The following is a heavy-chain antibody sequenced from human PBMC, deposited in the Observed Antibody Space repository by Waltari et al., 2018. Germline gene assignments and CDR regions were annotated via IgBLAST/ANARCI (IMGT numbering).Heavy chain of an antibody. CDR1: GGSFSGSS. D-gene: IGHD5-18*01. Sequence: QVQLQQWGAGLLKPSETLSLTCAVYGGSFSGSSWSWIRQPPGKGLEWIGEINHSGSTNYNPSLKSRVTISVDTSKNQFSLKLSSVTAADTAVYYCARGREGADTAMVTYFDYWGQGTLVTVSS. CDR2: INHSGST. J-gene: IGHJ4*02. V-gene: IGHV4-34*01. CDR3: ARGREGADTAMVTYFDY.